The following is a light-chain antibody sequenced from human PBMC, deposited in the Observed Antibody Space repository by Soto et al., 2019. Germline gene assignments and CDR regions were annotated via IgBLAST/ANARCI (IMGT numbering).Light chain of an antibody. V-gene: IGKV1-39*01. CDR3: QQGYSTPCT. Sequence: DIPMTQSPSSLSASVGDRVTITCRASQSISSYLNWYQQKPAKAPKLLIYAASSLQSGVPSRLSGTGPGSDSTSTISSPLAENVAPSDCQQGYSTPCTFGKGTKVEIE. CDR1: QSISSY. CDR2: AAS. J-gene: IGKJ1*01.